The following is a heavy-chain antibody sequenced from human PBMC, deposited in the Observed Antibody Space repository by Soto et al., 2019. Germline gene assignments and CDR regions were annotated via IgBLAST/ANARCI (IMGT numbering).Heavy chain of an antibody. V-gene: IGHV1-46*02. J-gene: IGHJ4*02. D-gene: IGHD4-17*01. CDR2: INLRGGTT. Sequence: QVQLMQSGAEVRKPGASVRLSCETSGYNFNQYYIHWVRQAPGQGLGWLGIINLRGGTTEYAHKYRGRGTVTGDTSTRTAYMELRSLRSDDTAIYFCARGPDDSDVPRWDYWGQGTLVTVSS. CDR3: ARGPDDSDVPRWDY. CDR1: GYNFNQYY.